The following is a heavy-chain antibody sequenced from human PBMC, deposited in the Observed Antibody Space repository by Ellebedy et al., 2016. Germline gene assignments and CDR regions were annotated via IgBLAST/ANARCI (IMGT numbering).Heavy chain of an antibody. V-gene: IGHV3-15*01. CDR3: GTGAAFDI. Sequence: GESLKISCATSGFIFGNAWMSWARQAPGKGLEWIGRIKHKADGGTIDYAAPVKGRFTISRDDSRDTLYLQMNSLKTEDTAVYYCGTGAAFDIWGQGTLVTVSS. D-gene: IGHD3/OR15-3a*01. CDR2: IKHKADGGTI. CDR1: GFIFGNAW. J-gene: IGHJ3*02.